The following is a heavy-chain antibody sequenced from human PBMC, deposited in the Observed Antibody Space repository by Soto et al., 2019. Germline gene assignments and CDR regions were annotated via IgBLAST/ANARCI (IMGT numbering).Heavy chain of an antibody. CDR3: TPSTGRGLFDS. D-gene: IGHD3-10*01. CDR1: GFSFNNAW. V-gene: IGHV3-15*07. Sequence: ESGGGLVKPGGSLRLSCAASGFSFNNAWMNWVRQAPGKGLEWVGRVRSKTSGGAIEYAAPVKGRFTISRDDSKDTVSLQMDSLEIEDTAVYFCTPSTGRGLFDSWGPGTLVTVSS. CDR2: VRSKTSGGAI. J-gene: IGHJ4*02.